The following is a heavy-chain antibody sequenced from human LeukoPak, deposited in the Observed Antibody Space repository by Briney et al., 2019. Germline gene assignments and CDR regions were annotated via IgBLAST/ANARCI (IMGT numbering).Heavy chain of an antibody. CDR3: ARARYCSGGSCQRLDY. Sequence: GGSLRLSCAASGFTFSDYYMSWVRQAPGKGLEWVANIKQDGSEKYYVDSVKGRFTISRDNAKNSLYLQMNSLRAEDTAVYYCARARYCSGGSCQRLDYWGQGTLVTVSS. D-gene: IGHD2-15*01. J-gene: IGHJ4*02. CDR1: GFTFSDYY. CDR2: IKQDGSEK. V-gene: IGHV3-7*01.